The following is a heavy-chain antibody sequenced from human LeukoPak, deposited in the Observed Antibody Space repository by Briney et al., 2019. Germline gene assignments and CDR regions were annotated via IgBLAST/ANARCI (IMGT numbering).Heavy chain of an antibody. CDR2: IYHSGST. D-gene: IGHD4-23*01. J-gene: IGHJ5*02. CDR1: GYSISSGYY. V-gene: IGHV4-38-2*02. CDR3: ARDLPIVPDYGGKEGSDWFDP. Sequence: SETLSLTCTVSGYSISSGYYWGWIRQPPGKGLEWIGSIYHSGSTYYNPSLKSRVTISVDTSKNQFSLKLSSVTAADTAVYYCARDLPIVPDYGGKEGSDWFDPWGQGTLVTVSS.